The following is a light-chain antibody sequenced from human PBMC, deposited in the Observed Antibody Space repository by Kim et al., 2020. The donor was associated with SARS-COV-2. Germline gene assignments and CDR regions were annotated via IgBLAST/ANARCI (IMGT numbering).Light chain of an antibody. J-gene: IGLJ3*02. CDR1: DSNIGNNA. Sequence: QMVTISCSGSDSNIGNNAVNWYQQFPGKAPKLRISYNNRLPSGVSDRFSGSKSGTSASLAISGLQSDDEADYYCATWDDRMNGLVFRGGTKLTVL. CDR3: ATWDDRMNGLV. V-gene: IGLV1-36*01. CDR2: YNN.